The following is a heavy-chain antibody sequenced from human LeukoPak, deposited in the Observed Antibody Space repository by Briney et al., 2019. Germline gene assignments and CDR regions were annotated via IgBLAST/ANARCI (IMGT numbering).Heavy chain of an antibody. V-gene: IGHV3-74*03. J-gene: IGHJ4*02. Sequence: GGSLRLPCAASGFTFRSYWMHWVRQAPGKGLVWVSRINSDGSSITYADSVKGRFTISRDNAKSTLYLQMNSLRVEDTAVYYCAREGRVSGYDFDCWGQGTLVTVSS. CDR1: GFTFRSYW. D-gene: IGHD5-12*01. CDR3: AREGRVSGYDFDC. CDR2: INSDGSSI.